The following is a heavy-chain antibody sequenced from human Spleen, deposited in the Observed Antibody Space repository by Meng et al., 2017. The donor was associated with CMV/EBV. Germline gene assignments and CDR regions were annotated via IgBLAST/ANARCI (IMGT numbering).Heavy chain of an antibody. D-gene: IGHD4-11*01. CDR3: AKAGTVTTYPFDY. Sequence: CAASGFTVSLNYMSWVRQAPGKGLEWVSVIYSGGSTYYADSVKGRFTISRDNSKNTLYLLMNSLRAEDTAVYYCAKAGTVTTYPFDYWGQGTLVTVSS. V-gene: IGHV3-53*01. CDR1: GFTVSLNY. CDR2: IYSGGST. J-gene: IGHJ4*02.